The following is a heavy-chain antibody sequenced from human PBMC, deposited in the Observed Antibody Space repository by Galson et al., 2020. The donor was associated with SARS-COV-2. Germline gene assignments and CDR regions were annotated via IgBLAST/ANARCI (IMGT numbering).Heavy chain of an antibody. CDR2: ISSSGSTI. CDR3: ARGGSSWHLGWVWFDP. V-gene: IGHV3-11*01. J-gene: IGHJ5*02. D-gene: IGHD6-13*01. Sequence: SCAASGFTFSDYYMSWIRQATGKGLEWVSYISSSGSTIYYADSVKGRFTISRDNAKNSLYLQMNSLRAEDTAVYYCARGGSSWHLGWVWFDPWGQGTLVTVSS. CDR1: GFTFSDYY.